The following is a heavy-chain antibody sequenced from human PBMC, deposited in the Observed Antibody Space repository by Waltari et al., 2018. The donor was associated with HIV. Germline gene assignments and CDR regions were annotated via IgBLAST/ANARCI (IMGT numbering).Heavy chain of an antibody. Sequence: EVQLLESGGGLVQPGGSLSLSCAASGFTFSSYAMSWVCQAPGKGVEWVSASTGSGGRTYYAVSVKGRFTISRDKSKNTLYLQMNSLRAEETVVYYCAKVVRGVPAVIDYWGQGTLVTVSS. V-gene: IGHV3-23*01. D-gene: IGHD2-2*01. CDR3: AKVVRGVPAVIDY. CDR1: GFTFSSYA. J-gene: IGHJ4*02. CDR2: STGSGGRT.